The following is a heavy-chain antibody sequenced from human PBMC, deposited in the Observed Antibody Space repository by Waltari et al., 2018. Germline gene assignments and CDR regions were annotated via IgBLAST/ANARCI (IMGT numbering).Heavy chain of an antibody. CDR1: AGCLRSVSNY. V-gene: IGHV4-39*07. J-gene: IGHJ5*02. CDR3: ASYNWNYAWFDP. CDR2: IYYSGST. D-gene: IGHD1-7*01. Sequence: LQLQASGPGLVKPSETLSLACPLSAGCLRSVSNYLGCTRRPPGKGLEWIGTIYYSGSTYYNPSLKSRLTISVDTSKNQFSLNLSSVTAADTAVYYCASYNWNYAWFDPWGQGTLVTVSS.